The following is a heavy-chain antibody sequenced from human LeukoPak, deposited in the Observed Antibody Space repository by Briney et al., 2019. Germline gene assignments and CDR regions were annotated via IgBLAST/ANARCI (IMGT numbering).Heavy chain of an antibody. J-gene: IGHJ4*02. V-gene: IGHV3-74*01. CDR3: VRDQYYGSGSYEY. D-gene: IGHD3-10*01. Sequence: GGSLRLSCAASGFTFSSYTFNWVRQAPGKGVVWVSRINSDGRSTSYADFVKGRFTISRDNAKNTVFLQQNSLRAEDTAVYYCVRDQYYGSGSYEYWGQGTLVTVSS. CDR1: GFTFSSYT. CDR2: INSDGRST.